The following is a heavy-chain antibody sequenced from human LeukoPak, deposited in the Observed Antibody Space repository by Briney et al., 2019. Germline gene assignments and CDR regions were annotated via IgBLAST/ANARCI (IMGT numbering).Heavy chain of an antibody. CDR2: INHSGNI. CDR1: GGSLSGYY. J-gene: IGHJ4*02. V-gene: IGHV4-34*01. D-gene: IGHD3-22*01. CDR3: AILYSSSGYYYFDY. Sequence: SETLSLTRAVYGGSLSGYYWSGSRHPPGKGLEWIGEINHSGNINYNPSLKSRVTISIDTSKKQFTLNLSSGTAADTAVYYCAILYSSSGYYYFDYWGQGTLVTVSS.